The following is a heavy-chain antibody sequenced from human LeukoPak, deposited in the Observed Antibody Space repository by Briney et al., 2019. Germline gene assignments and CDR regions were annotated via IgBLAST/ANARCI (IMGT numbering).Heavy chain of an antibody. Sequence: KSSETLSLTCTVSGGSISGTDLCWGWIRQLPGKGLEWIGNIHSTGNSFCNPTLKSRVTISVDTSKNQFSLKLSSVTAADTAVYYCEKDSHLDVWGHGTTVTVSS. CDR3: EKDSHLDV. CDR2: IHSTGNS. J-gene: IGHJ6*02. V-gene: IGHV4-39*01. D-gene: IGHD2-15*01. CDR1: GGSISGTDLC.